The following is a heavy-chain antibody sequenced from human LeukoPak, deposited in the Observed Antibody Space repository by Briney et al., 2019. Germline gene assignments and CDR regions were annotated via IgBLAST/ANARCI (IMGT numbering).Heavy chain of an antibody. D-gene: IGHD1-26*01. CDR3: ARHAGSYGYFDY. J-gene: IGHJ4*02. CDR1: GYSISSGYY. CDR2: IYHSGST. Sequence: PSETLSLTCTVSGYSISSGYYWGWIRQPPGKGLEWIGSIYHSGSTYYNPSLKSRVTISVDTSKNQFSLKLSSVTAADTAVYYCARHAGSYGYFDYWGQGTLVTVSS. V-gene: IGHV4-38-2*02.